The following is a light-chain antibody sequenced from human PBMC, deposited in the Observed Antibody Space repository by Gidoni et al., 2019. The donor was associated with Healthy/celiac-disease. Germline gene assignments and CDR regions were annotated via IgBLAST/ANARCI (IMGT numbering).Light chain of an antibody. V-gene: IGKV3-11*01. J-gene: IGKJ5*01. CDR3: QQRSNWPPVIT. Sequence: DIVLTQSPATLSWAPGARATLSCRASQSVSSYLACDQQNPGQAPRLLIYDASNRATGIPARFSGSGSGTDFTLTISSLEPEDFAVYYCQQRSNWPPVITFGQGTRLEIK. CDR2: DAS. CDR1: QSVSSY.